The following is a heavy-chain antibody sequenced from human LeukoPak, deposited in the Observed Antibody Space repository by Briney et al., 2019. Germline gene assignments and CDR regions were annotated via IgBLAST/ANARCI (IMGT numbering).Heavy chain of an antibody. V-gene: IGHV4-39*01. CDR1: GGSIRSSSYY. Sequence: PSETLSLTCSVSGGSIRSSSYYWGWIRQPPGRGLEWIGSIYYSGSTYYNPSLKSRVTISVDTSKNQFSLTLSSLTAADTAVYYCARQTGSGLFILPGGQGTLVTVSS. CDR3: ARQTGSGLFILP. D-gene: IGHD3/OR15-3a*01. J-gene: IGHJ4*02. CDR2: IYYSGST.